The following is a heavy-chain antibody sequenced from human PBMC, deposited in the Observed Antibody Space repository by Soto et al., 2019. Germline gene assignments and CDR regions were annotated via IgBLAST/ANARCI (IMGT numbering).Heavy chain of an antibody. J-gene: IGHJ4*02. CDR3: ARSSYGSGRYYIFDY. CDR2: IIPILGIA. CDR1: GGTFSSYT. D-gene: IGHD3-10*01. Sequence: QVQLVQSGAEVKKPGSSVKVSCKASGGTFSSYTISWVRQAPGQGLEWMGRIIPILGIANYAQKFQGRVTITADKSTSTAHMELSSLRSEDTAVYYCARSSYGSGRYYIFDYWGQGTLVTVAS. V-gene: IGHV1-69*02.